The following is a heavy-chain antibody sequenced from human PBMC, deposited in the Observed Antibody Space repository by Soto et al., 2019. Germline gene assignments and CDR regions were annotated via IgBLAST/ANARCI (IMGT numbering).Heavy chain of an antibody. Sequence: EVQLLESGGGLVQPGGSLRLSCAASGFTFSNYDMSWVRQAPGKGLEWVSGISGSGGSTYYADSVKGRFTISRDNSKNTLYLQMNSLRGEDTAVHYCAKGRGNSREDAFDIWGQGTMVTVSS. CDR3: AKGRGNSREDAFDI. J-gene: IGHJ3*02. D-gene: IGHD4-4*01. V-gene: IGHV3-23*01. CDR1: GFTFSNYD. CDR2: ISGSGGST.